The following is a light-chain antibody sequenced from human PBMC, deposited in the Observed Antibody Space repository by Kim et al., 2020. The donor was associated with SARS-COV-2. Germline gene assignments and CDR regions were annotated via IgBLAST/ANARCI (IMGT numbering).Light chain of an antibody. CDR1: QDIADY. CDR2: HAS. J-gene: IGKJ2*01. CDR3: QQYDSLPYT. Sequence: DIQMTQSPSSLSASVGDRLTITCQASQDIADYLNWYHQKPGKAPNLLIYHASNLESGVPSRFSGSRSGTHFTFTINSLQAEDIGTYYCQQYDSLPYTFCQGSKLEI. V-gene: IGKV1-33*01.